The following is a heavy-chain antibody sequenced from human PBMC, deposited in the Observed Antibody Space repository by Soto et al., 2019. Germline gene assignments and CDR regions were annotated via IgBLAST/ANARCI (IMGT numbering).Heavy chain of an antibody. CDR2: ISYDGSNK. J-gene: IGHJ6*03. Sequence: GGSLRLSCAASGFTFSSYGMHWVRQAPGKGLEWVAVISYDGSNKYYADSVKGRFTISRDNSKNTLYLQMNSLRAEDTAVYYCAKDSGPGTVTDAYYYYYYMDVWGKGTTVTVSS. D-gene: IGHD4-4*01. CDR3: AKDSGPGTVTDAYYYYYYMDV. CDR1: GFTFSSYG. V-gene: IGHV3-30*18.